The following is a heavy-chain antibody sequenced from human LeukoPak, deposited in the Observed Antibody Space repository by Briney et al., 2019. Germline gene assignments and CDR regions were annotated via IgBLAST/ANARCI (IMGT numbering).Heavy chain of an antibody. CDR1: GYTFTGYY. J-gene: IGHJ4*02. V-gene: IGHV1-2*02. Sequence: ASVKVSCKASGYTFTGYYMHWVRQAPGQGLARMGWINPNSGGTNYAQKFQGRGTMIRDTSISTAYTELSRLRSDDSAVDYCARSLTGFGELFFDDWGQGTLVTVSS. CDR2: INPNSGGT. D-gene: IGHD3-10*02. CDR3: ARSLTGFGELFFDD.